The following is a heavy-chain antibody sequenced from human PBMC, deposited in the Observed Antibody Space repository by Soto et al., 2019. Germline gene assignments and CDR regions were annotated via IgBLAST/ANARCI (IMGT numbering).Heavy chain of an antibody. V-gene: IGHV3-23*01. Sequence: EVQVLESGGGLVQPGGSLRLSCEGSGFTVSSHAMTWIRQAPGKGPEWVSTITADGGTNYADSVKGRFAMSRDTSESPRHIQMNSLGAEDTAAYYCAPHVSCSGGSCQYDAFAIRGQGTMVTVSS. CDR1: GFTVSSHA. D-gene: IGHD2-15*01. CDR3: APHVSCSGGSCQYDAFAI. J-gene: IGHJ3*02. CDR2: ITADGGT.